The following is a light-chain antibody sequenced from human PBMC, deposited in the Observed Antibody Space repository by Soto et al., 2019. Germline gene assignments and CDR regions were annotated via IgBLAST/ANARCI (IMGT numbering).Light chain of an antibody. Sequence: QSALTQPRSVSGSPGQSVTISCTGTSSDVGGYNFVSWYQQHPGKAPKFMIYDVTKRPSGLPDRFSGSKSGNTASLTISGLQAEDEADYYCCSYVGSYTSYVFGTGTKLTVL. J-gene: IGLJ1*01. CDR3: CSYVGSYTSYV. CDR2: DVT. CDR1: SSDVGGYNF. V-gene: IGLV2-11*01.